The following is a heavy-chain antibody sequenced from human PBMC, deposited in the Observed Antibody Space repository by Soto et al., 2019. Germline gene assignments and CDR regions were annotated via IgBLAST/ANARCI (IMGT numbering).Heavy chain of an antibody. CDR1: GFTVSSNY. CDR2: IYSGGST. Sequence: PWGSLRLSCAASGFTVSSNYMSWVRQAPGKGLEWVSVIYSGGSTYYADSVKGRFTISRDNSKNTLYLQMNSLRAEDTAVYYCARGGTDYGDHGASYYYGMDVWGQGTTVTVSS. D-gene: IGHD4-17*01. V-gene: IGHV3-53*01. J-gene: IGHJ6*02. CDR3: ARGGTDYGDHGASYYYGMDV.